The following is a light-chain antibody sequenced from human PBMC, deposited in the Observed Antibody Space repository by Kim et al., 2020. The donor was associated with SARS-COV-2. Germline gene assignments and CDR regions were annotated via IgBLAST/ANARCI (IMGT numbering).Light chain of an antibody. CDR2: KTS. CDR3: HHYNTYST. Sequence: DIQLTQSPSLLSASVGDRVTITCRAGQSISDWLAWYQQKPGRAPNLLIYKTSNLQSGVPSRFGGSGSGTEFTLTISSLQPDDFATYFCHHYNTYSTFGQGTKVDIK. J-gene: IGKJ1*01. V-gene: IGKV1-5*03. CDR1: QSISDW.